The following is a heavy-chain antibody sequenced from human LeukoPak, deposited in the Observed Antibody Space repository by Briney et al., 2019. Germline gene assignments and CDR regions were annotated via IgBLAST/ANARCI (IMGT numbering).Heavy chain of an antibody. CDR2: IYHSGST. V-gene: IGHV4-34*01. CDR3: ARAPPAPGGGSYLFDY. Sequence: SETLSLTCAVYGGSFSGYYWSWIRQPPGKGLEWIGYIYHSGSTYYNPSLKSRVTISVDRSKNQFSLKLSSVTAADTAVYYCARAPPAPGGGSYLFDYWGQGTLVTVSS. J-gene: IGHJ4*02. CDR1: GGSFSGYY. D-gene: IGHD1-26*01.